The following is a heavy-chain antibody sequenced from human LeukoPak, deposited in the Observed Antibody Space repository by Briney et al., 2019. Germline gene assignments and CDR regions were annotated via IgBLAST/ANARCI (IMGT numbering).Heavy chain of an antibody. Sequence: GGSLRLSCAASGFTFSSYGMHWVRQAPGKGLERVAVIWYDGSNKYYADSVKGRFTISRDNSKNTLYLQMNSLRAEDTAVYYCAKDLRAARPADQFDYWGQGTLVTVSS. V-gene: IGHV3-33*06. D-gene: IGHD6-6*01. CDR2: IWYDGSNK. CDR3: AKDLRAARPADQFDY. CDR1: GFTFSSYG. J-gene: IGHJ4*02.